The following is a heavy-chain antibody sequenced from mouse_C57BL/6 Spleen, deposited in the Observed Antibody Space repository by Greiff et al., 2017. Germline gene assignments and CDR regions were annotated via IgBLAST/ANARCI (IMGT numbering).Heavy chain of an antibody. CDR3: ASSPDGYPFAY. D-gene: IGHD2-3*01. CDR1: GFNIKDSY. V-gene: IGHV14-2*01. Sequence: EVQLQQSGAELVKPGASVRLSCTASGFNIKDSYMHWVKQRPEQGLEWIGRIDPEDGETKYAPKFQGKATIPADTSSNTAYLQLSRLTSEDTAVYYCASSPDGYPFAYWGQGTLVTVSA. CDR2: IDPEDGET. J-gene: IGHJ3*01.